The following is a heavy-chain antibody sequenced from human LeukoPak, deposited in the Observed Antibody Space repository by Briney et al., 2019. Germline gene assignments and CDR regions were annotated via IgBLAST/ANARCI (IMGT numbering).Heavy chain of an antibody. J-gene: IGHJ4*02. D-gene: IGHD5-18*01. CDR3: AKGRQLWLRGGYGDY. V-gene: IGHV3-23*01. CDR2: ISGSGGST. Sequence: GGSPRLSCAASGFTFSSYAMSWVRQAPGKGLEWVSAISGSGGSTYYADSVKGRFTISRDNSKNTLYLQMNSLRAEDTAVYYCAKGRQLWLRGGYGDYWGQGTLVTVSS. CDR1: GFTFSSYA.